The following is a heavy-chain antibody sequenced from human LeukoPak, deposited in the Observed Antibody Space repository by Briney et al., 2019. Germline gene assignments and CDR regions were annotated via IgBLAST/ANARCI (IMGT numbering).Heavy chain of an antibody. V-gene: IGHV3-23*01. CDR1: GFTFSSYA. CDR2: ISGSGGST. D-gene: IGHD2-2*01. Sequence: PGGSLRLSCAASGFTFSSYAMSWVRQAPGKGLEWVSAISGSGGSTYYADSVKGRFTISRDNSKNTLYLQMNSLRAEDTAVYYCARDIVVPAAIGTGPRDYYYYYYGMDVWGQGTTVTVSS. CDR3: ARDIVVPAAIGTGPRDYYYYYYGMDV. J-gene: IGHJ6*02.